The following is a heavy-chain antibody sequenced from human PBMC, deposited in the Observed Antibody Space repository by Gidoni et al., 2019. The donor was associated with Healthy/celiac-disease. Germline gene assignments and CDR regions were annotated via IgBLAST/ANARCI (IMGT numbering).Heavy chain of an antibody. Sequence: EVQLVESGGGLVKPGWSLRLSCAASGFTFSSYSMNWVRQAPGKGLEWVSSISSSSSYIYYADSVKGRFTISRDNAKNSLYLQMNSLRAEDTAVYYCARDFGDVDEGGNDYWGQGTLVTVSS. CDR1: GFTFSSYS. CDR2: ISSSSSYI. V-gene: IGHV3-21*01. CDR3: ARDFGDVDEGGNDY. D-gene: IGHD3-16*01. J-gene: IGHJ4*02.